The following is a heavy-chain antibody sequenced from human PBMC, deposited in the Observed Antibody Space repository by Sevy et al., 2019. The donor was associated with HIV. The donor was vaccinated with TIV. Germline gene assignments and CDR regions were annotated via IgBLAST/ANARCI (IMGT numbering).Heavy chain of an antibody. CDR2: ISGSGGST. CDR1: GFTFSSYA. D-gene: IGHD3-10*01. J-gene: IGHJ4*02. CDR3: ATPSGREFSPFDY. V-gene: IGHV3-23*01. Sequence: GGSLRLSCAASGFTFSSYAMSWIRQAPGKGLEWVSAISGSGGSTYYADSVKGRFTISRDNSKNTLYLQMNSLRAEDTAVYYCATPSGREFSPFDYWGQGTLVTVSS.